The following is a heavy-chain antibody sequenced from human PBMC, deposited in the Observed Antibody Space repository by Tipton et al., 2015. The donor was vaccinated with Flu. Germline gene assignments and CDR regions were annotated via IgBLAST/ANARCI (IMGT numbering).Heavy chain of an antibody. V-gene: IGHV4-38-2*01. CDR1: GDSIRSDYF. CDR3: ARRDYSNYVSDPKSWFDP. CDR2: VSRSGDT. J-gene: IGHJ5*02. D-gene: IGHD4-11*01. Sequence: TLSLTCAVSGDSIRSDYFWGWIRQFPGKGLEWIGTVSRSGDTGYNPSLKSRVSISIDTSKNQFSLNMKSVTAVDMAVYYCARRDYSNYVSDPKSWFDPWGQGILVAVSS.